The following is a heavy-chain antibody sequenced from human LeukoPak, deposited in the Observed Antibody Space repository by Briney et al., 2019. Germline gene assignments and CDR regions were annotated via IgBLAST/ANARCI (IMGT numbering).Heavy chain of an antibody. D-gene: IGHD3-22*01. Sequence: GASVKVSCKASGYTFTGYYVHWVRQAPGQGLEWMGWINPNSGGTNYAQKFQGRVTMTRDTSISTAYMELSRLRSDDTAVYYCARGPYYYDNSAFDIWGQGTMVTVSS. J-gene: IGHJ3*02. CDR3: ARGPYYYDNSAFDI. V-gene: IGHV1-2*02. CDR1: GYTFTGYY. CDR2: INPNSGGT.